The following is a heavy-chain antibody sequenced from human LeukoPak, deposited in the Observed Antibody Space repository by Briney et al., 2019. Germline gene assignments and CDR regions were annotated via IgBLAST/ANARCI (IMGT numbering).Heavy chain of an antibody. CDR2: IYSGGST. CDR1: GFTVSSNY. J-gene: IGHJ4*02. Sequence: GSLRLSCAASGFTVSSNYMSWVRQAPGKGLEWVSVIYSGGSTYYADSVRGRFTISRDNSKNTLYLQMNSLRAEDTAVYYCARALYYYDSSFDYWGQGTLVTVSS. CDR3: ARALYYYDSSFDY. V-gene: IGHV3-53*01. D-gene: IGHD3-22*01.